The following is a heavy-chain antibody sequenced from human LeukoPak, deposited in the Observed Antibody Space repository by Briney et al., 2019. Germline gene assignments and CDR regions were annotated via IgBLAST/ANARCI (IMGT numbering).Heavy chain of an antibody. D-gene: IGHD3-22*01. CDR2: INPRAGST. J-gene: IGHJ5*02. V-gene: IGHV1-46*01. Sequence: GAPVKGSCKASGYTFTRYYMHWVREAPGHGLEWMGIINPRAGSTRYARKFQSKVTMTRDTSTRAVYTEMSSVRSQDTPVYIWCRVYYYDSSGYDWFDPWGQGTLVTVSS. CDR3: CRVYYYDSSGYDWFDP. CDR1: GYTFTRYY.